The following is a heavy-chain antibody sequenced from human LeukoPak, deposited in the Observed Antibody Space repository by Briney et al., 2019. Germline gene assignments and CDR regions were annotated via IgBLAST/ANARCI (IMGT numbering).Heavy chain of an antibody. Sequence: ASVKVSCKASGNDFSDFYFNRVRQAPGRGLEWVGWINPHSRATHYAQRFRGRVTMEASITTGYMELNSLTSDDTAVYYCVTTSVTHTRDPWGQGTLVTVSS. CDR1: GNDFSDFY. CDR3: VTTSVTHTRDP. D-gene: IGHD5/OR15-5a*01. J-gene: IGHJ5*02. V-gene: IGHV1-2*02. CDR2: INPHSRAT.